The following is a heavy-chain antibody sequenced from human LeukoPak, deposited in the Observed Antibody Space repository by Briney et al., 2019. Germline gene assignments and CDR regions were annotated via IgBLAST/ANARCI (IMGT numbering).Heavy chain of an antibody. Sequence: ASVKGSCQASGYTFTGYYMHWVRQAPGQGVEWMGWINPNSGGTNYAQKFQGRVTMTRDTSISTAYMELSRLRSDDTAVYYCARVVTVTSPSLGYWGQGTLVTVSS. V-gene: IGHV1-2*02. CDR3: ARVVTVTSPSLGY. D-gene: IGHD4-17*01. CDR1: GYTFTGYY. J-gene: IGHJ4*02. CDR2: INPNSGGT.